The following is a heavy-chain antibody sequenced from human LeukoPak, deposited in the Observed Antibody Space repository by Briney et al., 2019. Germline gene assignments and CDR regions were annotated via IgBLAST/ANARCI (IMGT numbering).Heavy chain of an antibody. D-gene: IGHD3-10*01. CDR1: GFTFSSYA. V-gene: IGHV3-33*06. J-gene: IGHJ5*02. Sequence: GGPLRLSCAASGFTFSSYAMSWVRQAPGKGLEWVAVIWYDGSNKYYADSVKGRFTISRDNSKNTLYLQMNSLRAEDTAVYYCAKDLFYGSGSYPWWFDPWGQGTLVTVSS. CDR2: IWYDGSNK. CDR3: AKDLFYGSGSYPWWFDP.